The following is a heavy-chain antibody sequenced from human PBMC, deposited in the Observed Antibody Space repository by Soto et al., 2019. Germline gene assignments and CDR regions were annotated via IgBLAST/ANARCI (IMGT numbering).Heavy chain of an antibody. V-gene: IGHV3-73*01. Sequence: GGSLRLSCAASGFTFSGSAMHWVRQASGKGLEWVGRIRSKANSYATAYAASVKGRFTISRDDSKNTAYLQMNSLKTEDTAVYYCTRWVAAAGPGRMDVWGKGTTVTVSS. CDR2: IRSKANSYAT. CDR3: TRWVAAAGPGRMDV. J-gene: IGHJ6*03. CDR1: GFTFSGSA. D-gene: IGHD6-13*01.